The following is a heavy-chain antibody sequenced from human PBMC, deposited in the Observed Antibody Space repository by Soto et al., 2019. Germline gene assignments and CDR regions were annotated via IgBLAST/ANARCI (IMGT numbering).Heavy chain of an antibody. J-gene: IGHJ6*02. CDR2: IYTSWST. CDR3: ARVHGSGSYYNGAYYYYYGMDV. V-gene: IGHV4-4*07. D-gene: IGHD3-10*01. CDR1: GGSISSYY. Sequence: PSETLSLTCTVSGGSISSYYWSWIRQPAGKGLEWIGRIYTSWSTNYNPSLKSRVTMSVDTSKNQFSLKLSSVTAADTAVYYCARVHGSGSYYNGAYYYYYGMDVWGQGTTVTVSS.